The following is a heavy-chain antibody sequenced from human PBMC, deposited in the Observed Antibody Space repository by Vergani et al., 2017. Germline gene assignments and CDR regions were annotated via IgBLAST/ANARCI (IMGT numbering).Heavy chain of an antibody. CDR1: GFTFSSYA. CDR3: AKGGPLDIVVVPAAMGVDY. Sequence: EVQLVESGGGLVQPGGSLRLSCAASGFTFSSYAMGWVRQAPGKGLEWVSAISGSGGSTYYADSVKGRFTISRDNSKNTLYLQMNSLRAEDTAVYYCAKGGPLDIVVVPAAMGVDYWGQGTLVTVSS. V-gene: IGHV3-23*04. D-gene: IGHD2-2*01. J-gene: IGHJ4*02. CDR2: ISGSGGST.